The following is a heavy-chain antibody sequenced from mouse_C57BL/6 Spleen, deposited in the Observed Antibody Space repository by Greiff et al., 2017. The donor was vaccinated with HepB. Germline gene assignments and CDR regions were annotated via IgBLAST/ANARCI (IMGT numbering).Heavy chain of an antibody. D-gene: IGHD1-1*01. CDR1: GFTFSDYG. J-gene: IGHJ2*01. CDR3: ARPYYGSSSYYFDY. CDR2: ISSGSSTI. Sequence: EVKLVESGGGLVKPGGSLKLSCAASGFTFSDYGMHWVRQAPEKGLEWVAYISSGSSTIYYADTVKGRFTISRDNAKNTLFLQMTSLRSEDTAMYYCARPYYGSSSYYFDYWRQGTTLTVSS. V-gene: IGHV5-17*01.